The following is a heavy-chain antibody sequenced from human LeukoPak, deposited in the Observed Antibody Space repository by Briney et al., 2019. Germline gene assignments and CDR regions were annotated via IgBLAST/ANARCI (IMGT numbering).Heavy chain of an antibody. J-gene: IGHJ4*02. CDR2: IKQDGSEK. D-gene: IGHD3-3*01. CDR3: ARGSNWRLPSFLDY. Sequence: GGSLRLSCAASGFTFSSFWMSWVRQAPGKGLEWVANIKQDGSEKYYVDSVKGRFTISRDNAKNSLYLQMNSLRAEDTAVYYCARGSNWRLPSFLDYWSQGTLVTVSS. CDR1: GFTFSSFW. V-gene: IGHV3-7*01.